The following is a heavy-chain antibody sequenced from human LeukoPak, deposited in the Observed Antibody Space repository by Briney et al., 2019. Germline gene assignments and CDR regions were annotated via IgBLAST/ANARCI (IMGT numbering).Heavy chain of an antibody. CDR1: GFTFGDYS. Sequence: GGSLRLSCSASGFTFGDYSMSWFRQAPGKGLELVANIGEDGSEKYYVDSVKGRFTISRDNAKNSLYLQMNSLRAEDTAVYYCAKVGGDYDILTGYSGRLDIWGQGTMVTVSS. CDR2: IGEDGSEK. CDR3: AKVGGDYDILTGYSGRLDI. V-gene: IGHV3-7*03. D-gene: IGHD3-9*01. J-gene: IGHJ3*02.